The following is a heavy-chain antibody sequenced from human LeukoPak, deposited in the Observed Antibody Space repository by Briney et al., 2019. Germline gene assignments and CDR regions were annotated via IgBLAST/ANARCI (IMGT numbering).Heavy chain of an antibody. V-gene: IGHV4-39*07. J-gene: IGHJ3*02. Sequence: SETLSLTCTVSGGSISSSSYYWGWIRQPPGKGLEWIGSIYYSGSTYYNPSLKSRVTISVDTSKNQFSLKLSSVTAADTAVYYCARFQGLRDAFDIWGQGTMVTVSS. CDR1: GGSISSSSYY. CDR3: ARFQGLRDAFDI. CDR2: IYYSGST.